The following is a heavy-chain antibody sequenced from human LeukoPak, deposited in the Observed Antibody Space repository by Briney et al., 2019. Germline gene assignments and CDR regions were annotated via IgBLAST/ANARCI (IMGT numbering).Heavy chain of an antibody. V-gene: IGHV5-51*01. CDR2: IYPGDSDT. CDR3: ARDWAAAGRRGAFDI. CDR1: GYSFTSYW. D-gene: IGHD6-13*01. J-gene: IGHJ3*02. Sequence: GESLKISCKGSGYSFTSYWIGWVRHMPGKGLEWMGMIYPGDSDTRYSPSFQGQVTISADKSISTAYLQWSSLKASDTAMYYCARDWAAAGRRGAFDIWGQGTMVTVSS.